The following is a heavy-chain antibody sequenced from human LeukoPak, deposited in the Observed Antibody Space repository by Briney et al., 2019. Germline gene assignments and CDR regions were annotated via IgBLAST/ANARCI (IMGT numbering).Heavy chain of an antibody. CDR3: AREHIVVSYFDY. D-gene: IGHD2-21*01. V-gene: IGHV4-4*07. CDR1: GGSISSYY. Sequence: SETLSLTCTISGGSISSYYWSWIRQPAGKGLEWIGRIYTSGSTNYNPSLKSRVTMSVDTSKNQFSLKLSSVTAADTAVYYCAREHIVVSYFDYWGQGTLVTVSS. CDR2: IYTSGST. J-gene: IGHJ4*02.